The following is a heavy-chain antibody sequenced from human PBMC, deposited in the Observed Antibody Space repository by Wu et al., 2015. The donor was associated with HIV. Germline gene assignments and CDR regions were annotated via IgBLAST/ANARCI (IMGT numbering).Heavy chain of an antibody. J-gene: IGHJ5*02. CDR2: IIPMFGTP. Sequence: QVQLVQSGAEVKKPGSSVRVSCKTSGGTFSSYAINWVRLAPGQGLEWMGGIIPMFGTPKYAQKYQDRLSITADESTSTAYITLRSLTFEDTAVYFCASLSQNHLASPAWGPGTLVTVSS. V-gene: IGHV1-69*12. CDR3: ASLSQNHLASPA. D-gene: IGHD1-14*01. CDR1: GGTFSSYA.